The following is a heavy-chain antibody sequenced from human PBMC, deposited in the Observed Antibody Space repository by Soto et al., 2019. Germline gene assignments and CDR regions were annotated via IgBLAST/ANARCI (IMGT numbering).Heavy chain of an antibody. CDR3: ASDAPRALGFDY. J-gene: IGHJ4*02. CDR1: GGSISSGDYY. V-gene: IGHV4-30-4*01. Sequence: SETLSLTCTVSGGSISSGDYYWSWIRQPPGKGLEWIGYIYYSGSTYYNPSLKSRVTISVDTSKNQFSLKLSSVTAADTAVYYCASDAPRALGFDYWGQGTLVTVSS. CDR2: IYYSGST.